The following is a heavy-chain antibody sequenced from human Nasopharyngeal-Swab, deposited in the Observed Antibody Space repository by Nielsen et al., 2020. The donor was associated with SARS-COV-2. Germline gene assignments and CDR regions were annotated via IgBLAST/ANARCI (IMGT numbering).Heavy chain of an antibody. J-gene: IGHJ4*02. CDR2: ISSSSSTI. D-gene: IGHD3-22*01. Sequence: VRQAPGQGLEWVPYISSSSSTIYYADSVKGRVTISRDNSKNTLYLQMNSLRAEDTAVYYFAGGAYDSSGYFWDYWGQGTLVTVSS. CDR3: AGGAYDSSGYFWDY. V-gene: IGHV3-48*01.